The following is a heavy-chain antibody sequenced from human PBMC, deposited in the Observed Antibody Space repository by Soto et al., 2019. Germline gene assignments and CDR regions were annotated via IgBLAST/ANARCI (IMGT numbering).Heavy chain of an antibody. CDR1: GGSISSGGYS. CDR3: ARVVDTAMAPPTGYFDL. V-gene: IGHV4-30-2*01. CDR2: LYHSGTT. Sequence: TLSLTCAVSGGSISSGGYSWICIRQPPGKGLELIGYLYHSGTTYYNPSLKSRVTISGGRSRNQFSLRLSSLTAADTAVYYCARVVDTAMAPPTGYFDLWGRGTLVTVS. D-gene: IGHD5-18*01. J-gene: IGHJ2*01.